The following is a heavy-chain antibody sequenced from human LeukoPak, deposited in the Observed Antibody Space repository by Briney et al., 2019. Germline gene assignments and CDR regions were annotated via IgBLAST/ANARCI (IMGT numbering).Heavy chain of an antibody. V-gene: IGHV1-3*01. CDR3: ARDLIAVAFDY. J-gene: IGHJ4*02. Sequence: ASVKVSCKASGYTFTSCAIHWVRQAPGQRLEWMGWINAGNGNTKYSQKFQGRVTITRDTSASTAYMELSSLRSEDTAVYYCARDLIAVAFDYWGQGTLVTVSS. CDR2: INAGNGNT. D-gene: IGHD6-19*01. CDR1: GYTFTSCA.